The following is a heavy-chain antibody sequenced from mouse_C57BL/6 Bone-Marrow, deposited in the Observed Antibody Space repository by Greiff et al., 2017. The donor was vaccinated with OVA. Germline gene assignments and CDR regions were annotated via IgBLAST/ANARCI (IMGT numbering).Heavy chain of an antibody. V-gene: IGHV1-20*01. Sequence: EVKLQESGPELVKPGDSVKISCKASGYSFTGYFMNWVMQSHGKSLEWIGRINPYNGDTFYNQKFKGKATLTVDKSSSTAHMELRSLTSEDSAVYYCAREGDYYAMDYWGQGTSVTVSS. CDR1: GYSFTGYF. CDR2: INPYNGDT. CDR3: AREGDYYAMDY. J-gene: IGHJ4*01.